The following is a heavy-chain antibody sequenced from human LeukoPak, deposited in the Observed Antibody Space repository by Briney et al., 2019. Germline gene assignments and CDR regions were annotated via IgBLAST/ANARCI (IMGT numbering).Heavy chain of an antibody. CDR1: GFTFSSYS. V-gene: IGHV3-21*01. D-gene: IGHD2-2*01. Sequence: GGSLRLSCAASGFTFSSYSMNWVRQAPGKGLEWVSSISSSSSYIYYADSVKGGFTISRDNAKNSLYLQMSSLRAEDTAVYYCARPQLGYCSSTSCYSPDYWGQGTLVAVSS. CDR3: ARPQLGYCSSTSCYSPDY. CDR2: ISSSSSYI. J-gene: IGHJ4*02.